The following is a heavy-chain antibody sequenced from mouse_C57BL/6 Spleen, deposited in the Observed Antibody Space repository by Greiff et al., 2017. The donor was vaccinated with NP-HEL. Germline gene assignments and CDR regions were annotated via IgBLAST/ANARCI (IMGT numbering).Heavy chain of an antibody. CDR3: ARQGDGYYDAMDY. CDR2: IYPRSGNT. D-gene: IGHD2-3*01. CDR1: GYTFTSYG. V-gene: IGHV1-81*01. Sequence: LQESGAELARPGASVKLSCKASGYTFTSYGISWVKQRTGQGLEWIGEIYPRSGNTYYNEKFKGKATLTADKSSSTAYMELRSLTSEDSAVYFCARQGDGYYDAMDYWGQGTSVTVSS. J-gene: IGHJ4*01.